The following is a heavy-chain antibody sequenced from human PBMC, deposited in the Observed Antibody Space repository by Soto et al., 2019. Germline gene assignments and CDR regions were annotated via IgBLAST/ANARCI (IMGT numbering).Heavy chain of an antibody. CDR1: GGSISSYY. D-gene: IGHD2-15*01. CDR2: IYYSGST. CDR3: ALRSSALYNWFDP. Sequence: TVSGGSISSYYWSWIRQPPGKGLEWIGYIYYSGSTNYNPSLKSRVTISVDTSKNQFSLKLSSVTAADTAVYYCALRSSALYNWFDPWGQGTLVTVSS. J-gene: IGHJ5*02. V-gene: IGHV4-59*08.